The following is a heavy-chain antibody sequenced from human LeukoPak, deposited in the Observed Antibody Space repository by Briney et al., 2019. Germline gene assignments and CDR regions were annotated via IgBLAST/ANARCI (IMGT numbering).Heavy chain of an antibody. V-gene: IGHV4-34*01. CDR1: GGSFSGYY. Sequence: PSETLSLTCAVYGGSFSGYYWSWIRQPPGKGLEWIGEINHSGSTNYNPSLKSRVTISVGTSKNQFSLKLSSVTAADTAVYYCARGLRTRSGYGLDPWGQGTLVTVSS. D-gene: IGHD5-12*01. CDR3: ARGLRTRSGYGLDP. J-gene: IGHJ4*02. CDR2: INHSGST.